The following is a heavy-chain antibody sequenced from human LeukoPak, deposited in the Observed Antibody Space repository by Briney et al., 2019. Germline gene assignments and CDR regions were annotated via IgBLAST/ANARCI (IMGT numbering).Heavy chain of an antibody. J-gene: IGHJ4*02. Sequence: ASVKVSCKASGYTVTDSYIHWVRQAPGPGLEWMGWLNPRNGDTDYAQKFRGRISMTRDTPVTTVYMELNRLKSDDTALYFCATQKIGWSSGALESRDYWGQGTPLTVSS. CDR1: GYTVTDSY. CDR2: LNPRNGDT. V-gene: IGHV1-2*02. D-gene: IGHD2-15*01. CDR3: ATQKIGWSSGALESRDY.